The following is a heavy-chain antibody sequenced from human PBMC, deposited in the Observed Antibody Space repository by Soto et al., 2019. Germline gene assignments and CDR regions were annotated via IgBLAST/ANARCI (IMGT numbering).Heavy chain of an antibody. CDR3: ARYYDSSGYYSNWFDP. Sequence: PGGSLRLSCAASGFTFSSYSMNWVRQAPGKGLEWVSSISSSSSYIYYAGSVKGRFTISRDNAKNSLYLQMNSLRAEDTAVYYCARYYDSSGYYSNWFDPWGQGTLVTVSS. D-gene: IGHD3-22*01. CDR1: GFTFSSYS. CDR2: ISSSSSYI. V-gene: IGHV3-21*01. J-gene: IGHJ5*02.